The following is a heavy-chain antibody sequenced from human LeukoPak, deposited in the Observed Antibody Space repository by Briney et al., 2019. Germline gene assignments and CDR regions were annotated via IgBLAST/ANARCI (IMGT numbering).Heavy chain of an antibody. CDR1: GGSISIISSSTYY. D-gene: IGHD6-25*01. V-gene: IGHV4-39*01. CDR2: LYYGENS. J-gene: IGHJ4*02. Sequence: SETLSLTCTVSGGSISIISSSTYYWGWIRQAPGKGLEWIGSLYYGENSHYNPSLKSRATLSVDTSNNQFSLKLTSVTAADAAVYFCARQLPTAAADTRGYFDYRGQGTVVTVSP. CDR3: ARQLPTAAADTRGYFDY.